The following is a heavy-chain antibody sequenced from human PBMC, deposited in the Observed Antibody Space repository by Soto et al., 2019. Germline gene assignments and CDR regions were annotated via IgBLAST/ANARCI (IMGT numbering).Heavy chain of an antibody. CDR1: GFTFSSYA. V-gene: IGHV3-23*01. Sequence: GGSLRLSFAASGFTFSSYAMSWVRQAPGKGLEGVSSIGCSGGSTCYAYSVKGRFTISIDNSNNTLYLQMNGLRAEDTAVYYCAREPTGPYGMHXWGQVTTVTFS. J-gene: IGHJ6*02. CDR2: IGCSGGST. CDR3: AREPTGPYGMHX.